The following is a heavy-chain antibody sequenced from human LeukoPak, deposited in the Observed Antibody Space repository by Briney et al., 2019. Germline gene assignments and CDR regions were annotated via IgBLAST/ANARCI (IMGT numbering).Heavy chain of an antibody. J-gene: IGHJ4*02. Sequence: SETLSLTCTVSGGSISSSSYCWGWIRQPPGKGLEWIGSIYYSGSTYYNPSLKSRVTISVDTSKNQFSLKLSSVTAADTAVYYCARQRRDPQLKLDYWGQGTLVTVSS. V-gene: IGHV4-39*01. CDR3: ARQRRDPQLKLDY. CDR2: IYYSGST. D-gene: IGHD6-13*01. CDR1: GGSISSSSYC.